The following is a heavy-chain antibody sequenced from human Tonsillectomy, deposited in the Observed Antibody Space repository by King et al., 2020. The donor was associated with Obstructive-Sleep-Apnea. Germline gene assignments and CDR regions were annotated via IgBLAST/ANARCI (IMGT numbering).Heavy chain of an antibody. J-gene: IGHJ5*02. CDR3: ARDMGALIAVAANNWFDP. Sequence: VQLVESGGGLVQPGGSLRLSCAASGFTFSSYWMHWVRQAPGKGLVWVSRINSDGSITSYADSVKGRFTISRDNAKNTLYLQMNSLGAEDTAVYYCARDMGALIAVAANNWFDPWGQGTLVTVSS. V-gene: IGHV3-74*01. CDR2: INSDGSIT. CDR1: GFTFSSYW. D-gene: IGHD6-19*01.